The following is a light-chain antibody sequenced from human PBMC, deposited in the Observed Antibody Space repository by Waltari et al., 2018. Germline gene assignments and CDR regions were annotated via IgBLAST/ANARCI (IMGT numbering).Light chain of an antibody. CDR1: QGISSY. J-gene: IGKJ4*01. CDR3: QQYYSYPG. CDR2: AAS. Sequence: AIRITQSPSSLSASTGDRVTITCRASQGISSYLAWYQQKPGKAPKLLIYAASTLQSGVPSRFSGSGSGTDFTRTISCLQSEDFATYYCQQYYSYPGFGGGTKVEIK. V-gene: IGKV1-8*01.